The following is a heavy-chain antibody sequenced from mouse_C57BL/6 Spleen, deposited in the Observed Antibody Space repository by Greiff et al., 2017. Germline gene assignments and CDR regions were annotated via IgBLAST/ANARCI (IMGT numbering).Heavy chain of an antibody. CDR2: ISSGSSTI. CDR1: GFTFSDYG. CDR3: ARTYFDV. Sequence: EVQLMESGGGLVKPGGSLKLSCAASGFTFSDYGMHWVRQAPEKGLEWVAYISSGSSTIYYADTVKGRFTISRDNAKNTLFLQMTSLRSEDTAMYYCARTYFDVWGTGTTVTVSS. J-gene: IGHJ1*03. V-gene: IGHV5-17*01.